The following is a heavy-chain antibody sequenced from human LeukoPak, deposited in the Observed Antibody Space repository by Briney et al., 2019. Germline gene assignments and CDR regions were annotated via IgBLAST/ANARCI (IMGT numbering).Heavy chain of an antibody. CDR3: ARDGYNPPFDY. J-gene: IGHJ4*02. V-gene: IGHV4-39*02. D-gene: IGHD5-24*01. CDR2: IYYSGST. Sequence: PSETLSLTCTVSGGSISSSSYYWGWIRQPPGKGLERIGSIYYSGSTYYNPSLKSRVTISVDTSKNQFSLKLSSVTAADTAVYYCARDGYNPPFDYWGQGTLVTVSS. CDR1: GGSISSSSYY.